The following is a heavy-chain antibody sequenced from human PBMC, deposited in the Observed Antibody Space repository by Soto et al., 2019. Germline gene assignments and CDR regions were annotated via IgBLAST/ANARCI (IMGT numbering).Heavy chain of an antibody. Sequence: GGSLRLSCAASGFTFSSYAMHWVRQAPGKGLEWVAVISYDGSNKYYAESVKGRFTISRDNSKNTLYLQMNSLRAEDTAVYYCSRAPISPASIAAAGTGIDYWGQGTLVTVSS. CDR3: SRAPISPASIAAAGTGIDY. D-gene: IGHD6-13*01. CDR1: GFTFSSYA. J-gene: IGHJ4*02. CDR2: ISYDGSNK. V-gene: IGHV3-30-3*01.